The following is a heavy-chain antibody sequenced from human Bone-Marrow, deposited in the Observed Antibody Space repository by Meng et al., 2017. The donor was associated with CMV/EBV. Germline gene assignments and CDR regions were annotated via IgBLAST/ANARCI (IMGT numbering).Heavy chain of an antibody. CDR2: IYHSGST. D-gene: IGHD1-20*01. Sequence: SETLSLTCTVSGGSITGYYWSWFRQPPGKGLEWIGFIYHSGSTNYNPSLKSRVTISVDTSKNQFSLKLSSVTAADTAVYYCASFRYNWNFDYWGQGTLVTVSS. J-gene: IGHJ4*02. CDR3: ASFRYNWNFDY. V-gene: IGHV4-59*01. CDR1: GGSITGYY.